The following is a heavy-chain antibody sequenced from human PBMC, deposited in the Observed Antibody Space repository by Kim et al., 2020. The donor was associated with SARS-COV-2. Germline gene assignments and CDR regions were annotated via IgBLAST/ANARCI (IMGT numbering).Heavy chain of an antibody. Sequence: GGSLRLSCAASGFTFSSYGMHWVRQAPGKGLEWVAVISYDGSNKYYADSVKGRFTISRDNSKNTLYLQMNSLRAEDMAVYYCAKSGYAKNTAMGNWASRAASWGQGTLVTVSS. CDR2: ISYDGSNK. CDR3: AKSGYAKNTAMGNWASRAAS. J-gene: IGHJ5*02. V-gene: IGHV3-30*18. D-gene: IGHD5-18*01. CDR1: GFTFSSYG.